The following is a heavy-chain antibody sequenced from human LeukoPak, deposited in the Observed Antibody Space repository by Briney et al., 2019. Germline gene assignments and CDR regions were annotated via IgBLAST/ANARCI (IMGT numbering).Heavy chain of an antibody. Sequence: SETLSLTCTVSGGSISSGGYYWSWIRQHPGRGLEWIGYIYYSGSTYYNPSLKSRVTISVDTSNNQFSLKLSSVTAADAAVYYCARRGSTATTRWGQGTLVTVSS. CDR3: ARRGSTATTR. D-gene: IGHD1-1*01. J-gene: IGHJ4*02. V-gene: IGHV4-31*03. CDR1: GGSISSGGYY. CDR2: IYYSGST.